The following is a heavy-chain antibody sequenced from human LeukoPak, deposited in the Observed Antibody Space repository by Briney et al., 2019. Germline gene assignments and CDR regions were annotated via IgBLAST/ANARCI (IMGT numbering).Heavy chain of an antibody. CDR1: GLTVSSNY. J-gene: IGHJ4*02. V-gene: IGHV3-66*04. CDR3: ARHLYHCGGGNCYYYFDY. CDR2: IYSGGST. D-gene: IGHD2-21*02. Sequence: PGGSLRLSCAASGLTVSSNYMSWVRQAPGKGLECVTVIYSGGSTYYADSVKGRFTISRDNAEDSLYLQMNSLRAEDTAIYYCARHLYHCGGGNCYYYFDYWGQGTLVTVSS.